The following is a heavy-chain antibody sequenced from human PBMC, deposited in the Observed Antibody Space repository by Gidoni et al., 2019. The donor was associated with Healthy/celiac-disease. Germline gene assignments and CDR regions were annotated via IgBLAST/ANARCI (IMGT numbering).Heavy chain of an antibody. D-gene: IGHD4-17*01. Sequence: EVQLVQSGAEVKKPGESLKISCKGSGYSFTSYWIGWVRQMPGKGLEWMGIIYPGDSDTRYSPSFQGQVTISADKSISTAYLQWSSLKASDTAMYYCARHGAQGSFNYGGNGNAFDIWGQGTMVTVSS. CDR1: GYSFTSYW. CDR2: IYPGDSDT. J-gene: IGHJ3*02. V-gene: IGHV5-51*01. CDR3: ARHGAQGSFNYGGNGNAFDI.